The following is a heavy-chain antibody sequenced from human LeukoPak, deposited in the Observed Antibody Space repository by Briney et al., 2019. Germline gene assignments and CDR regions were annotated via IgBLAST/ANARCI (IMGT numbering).Heavy chain of an antibody. J-gene: IGHJ4*02. V-gene: IGHV4-39*01. D-gene: IGHD3-9*01. CDR1: GGSISSSSYY. CDR2: IYYSGST. CDR3: ARATFSLGTFDYDILTGHNPSIDY. Sequence: SETLSLTCTVSGGSISSSSYYWGWIRQPPGKGLEWIGSIYYSGSTYYNPSLKSRVTISVDTSKNQFSLKLSSVTAADTAVYYCARATFSLGTFDYDILTGHNPSIDYWGQGTLVTVSS.